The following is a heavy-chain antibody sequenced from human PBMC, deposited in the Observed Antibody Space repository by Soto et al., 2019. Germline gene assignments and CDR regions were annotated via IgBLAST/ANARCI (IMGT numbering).Heavy chain of an antibody. J-gene: IGHJ3*02. V-gene: IGHV3-23*01. CDR1: GFTFSNYA. Sequence: EVQLLESGGGLVQPGGSLRLSCTASGFTFSNYAMSLVRQAPGKGLAWVSGVDGGGGDTYYADSVKGRFTISRDNSRNTLHLQMISLRAEDTAVYYCAKRESGTNSHGGFDMWGQGTMVTVS. D-gene: IGHD2-8*01. CDR3: AKRESGTNSHGGFDM. CDR2: VDGGGGDT.